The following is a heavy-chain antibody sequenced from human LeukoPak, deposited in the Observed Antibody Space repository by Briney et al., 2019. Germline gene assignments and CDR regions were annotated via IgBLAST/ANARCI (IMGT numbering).Heavy chain of an antibody. CDR1: GGSMSSSSYY. CDR2: IYYSEST. Sequence: PSETLSLTCTVSGGSMSSSSYYWGWIRQPPGKGLEWIGSIYYSESTYQNPSLKSRVTISVDTSKNHFSLKLSSVTAADTAVYYCARDDTGYSSGWSKDFDYWGQGTLVTVSS. D-gene: IGHD6-19*01. CDR3: ARDDTGYSSGWSKDFDY. J-gene: IGHJ4*02. V-gene: IGHV4-39*02.